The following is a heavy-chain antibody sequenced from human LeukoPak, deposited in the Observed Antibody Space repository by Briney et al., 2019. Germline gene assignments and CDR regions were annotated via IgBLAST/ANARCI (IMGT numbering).Heavy chain of an antibody. V-gene: IGHV4-34*01. J-gene: IGHJ4*02. CDR3: ARAGITMVRGVTHFDY. CDR1: GGSFSGYY. D-gene: IGHD3-10*01. Sequence: SETLSLTRAVYGGSFSGYYWSWIRQPPGKGLEWIGEINHSGSTNYNPSLKSRVTISVDTSKNQFSLKLSSVTAADTALYYCARAGITMVRGVTHFDYWGQETLVTVSS. CDR2: INHSGST.